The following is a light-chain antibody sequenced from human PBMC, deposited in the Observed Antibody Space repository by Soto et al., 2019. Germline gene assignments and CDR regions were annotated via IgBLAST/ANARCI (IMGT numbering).Light chain of an antibody. CDR2: EVS. CDR1: SSDVGGYNF. V-gene: IGLV2-14*01. J-gene: IGLJ1*01. CDR3: VSYASGNTLL. Sequence: QSVLTQPASVSASPGQSITISCTGTSSDVGGYNFVSWYQQYPGEAPKLMIYEVSSRPSGISDRFSGSKSGNTASLTISGLQTEDEGDYYCVSYASGNTLLFGTGTEVTVL.